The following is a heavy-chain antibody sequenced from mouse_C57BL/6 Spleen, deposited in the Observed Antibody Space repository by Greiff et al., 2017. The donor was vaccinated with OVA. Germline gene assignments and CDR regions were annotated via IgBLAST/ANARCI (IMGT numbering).Heavy chain of an antibody. D-gene: IGHD3-3*01. J-gene: IGHJ1*03. CDR2: IYPGGGYT. Sequence: VQLQQSGAELVRPGTSVKMSCKASGYTFTNYWIGWAPPSPLPFLAWIGDIYPGGGYTNYNEKFKGKATLTADKSSSTAYMQFSSLTSEDSAIYYCARGWDWYFDVWGTGTTVTVSS. CDR1: GYTFTNYW. V-gene: IGHV1-63*01. CDR3: ARGWDWYFDV.